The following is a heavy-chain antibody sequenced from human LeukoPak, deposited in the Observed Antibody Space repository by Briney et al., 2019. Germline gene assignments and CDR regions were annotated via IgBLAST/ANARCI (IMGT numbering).Heavy chain of an antibody. J-gene: IGHJ4*02. Sequence: PGGSLRLSCAASGFTFSSYWMSWVRQAPGKGLEWVANIKQDGSEKYYVDSVKGRFTISRDNAKNSLYLQMNSLRAEDTAVYYCTRDIDGDYADYWGQGTLVTVSS. CDR1: GFTFSSYW. CDR3: TRDIDGDYADY. V-gene: IGHV3-7*01. D-gene: IGHD4-17*01. CDR2: IKQDGSEK.